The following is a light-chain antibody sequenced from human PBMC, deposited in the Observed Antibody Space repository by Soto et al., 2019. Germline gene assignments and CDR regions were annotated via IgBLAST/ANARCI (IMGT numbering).Light chain of an antibody. J-gene: IGKJ2*01. CDR1: QSVSTY. CDR2: DAS. V-gene: IGKV3-11*01. Sequence: EIVLTQSPATLSLSPGERATLSCRASQSVSTYLAWYQQKPGHAPRLLIYDASKMAAGIPARFSGGGSGTDFTLTISSLEPEDFAVYYCQQYGSAPPTFGQGTKLEIK. CDR3: QQYGSAPPT.